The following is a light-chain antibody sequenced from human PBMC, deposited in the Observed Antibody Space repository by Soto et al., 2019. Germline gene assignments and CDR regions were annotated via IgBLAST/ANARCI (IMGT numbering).Light chain of an antibody. CDR3: QQFYTTPRT. J-gene: IGKJ1*01. CDR1: QSVLYSSNNKNY. CDR2: WAS. Sequence: DIVMTQSPDSLAVSLGERATINCKSSQSVLYSSNNKNYLAWYQQKPGQPPKLLIYWASTRESGVPDRFSGSGSGTEFTITISSLQDEDVAVYYCQQFYTTPRTFGQGTKVEIK. V-gene: IGKV4-1*01.